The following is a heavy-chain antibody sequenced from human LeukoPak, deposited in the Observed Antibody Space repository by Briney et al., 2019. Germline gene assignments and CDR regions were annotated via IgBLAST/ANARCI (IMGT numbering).Heavy chain of an antibody. CDR1: GFTFSSYG. Sequence: GGSLRLSCAASGFTFSSYGMHWVRQAPGKGLDWVAFIRYDGRNKYYADSVKGRFTISRDNAKNSLYLQMNSLRAEDTAVYYCARFIAAPYYFDYWGRGTLVTVSS. CDR2: IRYDGRNK. D-gene: IGHD6-13*01. J-gene: IGHJ4*02. CDR3: ARFIAAPYYFDY. V-gene: IGHV3-30*02.